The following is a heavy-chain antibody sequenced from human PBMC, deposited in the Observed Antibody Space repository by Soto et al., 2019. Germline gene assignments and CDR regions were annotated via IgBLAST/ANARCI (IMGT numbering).Heavy chain of an antibody. CDR1: GYSFTSYW. V-gene: IGHV5-51*01. D-gene: IGHD2-15*01. J-gene: IGHJ4*02. Sequence: GESLKISCKGSGYSFTSYWIGWVRQMPGKGLEWMGIIYPGDSDTRYSPSFQGQVTISADKSISTAYLQWSSLKASDTAMYYCASGLGYCSGGSCYSAYWGQGTLVTVSS. CDR2: IYPGDSDT. CDR3: ASGLGYCSGGSCYSAY.